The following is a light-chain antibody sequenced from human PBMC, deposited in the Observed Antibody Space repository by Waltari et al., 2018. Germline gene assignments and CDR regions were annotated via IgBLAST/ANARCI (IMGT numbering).Light chain of an antibody. V-gene: IGKV4-1*01. CDR1: QSVLFTSNNKNY. CDR3: QQYYSTPS. J-gene: IGKJ2*01. CDR2: WAS. Sequence: DIVMTQSPDSLAVSLGERATINCKSSQSVLFTSNNKNYLAWYQQKPGQPPKLLIYWASTRDSAVPDRFSGSGSGTDFSLTISSLQAEDVAVYYCQQYYSTPSFGQGTKLAI.